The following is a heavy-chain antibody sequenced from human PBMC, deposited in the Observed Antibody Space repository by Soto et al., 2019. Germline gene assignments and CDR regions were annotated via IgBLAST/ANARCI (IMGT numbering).Heavy chain of an antibody. CDR3: ARASFGVANDAFDI. J-gene: IGHJ3*02. Sequence: GGSLRLSCAASGFTFSSSWMHWVRQAPGKGLVWVSRINSGGSSTSYADSVKGRFTISRDNAKNTLYLQMNSLRAEDTAVYYCARASFGVANDAFDIWGQGTMVTV. CDR1: GFTFSSSW. V-gene: IGHV3-74*01. CDR2: INSGGSST. D-gene: IGHD3-3*01.